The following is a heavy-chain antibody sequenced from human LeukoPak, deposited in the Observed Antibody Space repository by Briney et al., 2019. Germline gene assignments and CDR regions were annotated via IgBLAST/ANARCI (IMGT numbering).Heavy chain of an antibody. D-gene: IGHD2-2*01. CDR3: ATWGYCSSTSCYSGPFDY. V-gene: IGHV3-48*04. J-gene: IGHJ4*02. CDR1: GFTFSSYA. Sequence: GGSLRLSCAASGFTFSSYAMSWVRQAPGKGLEWVSYISSSGSTIYYADSVKGRFTISRDNAKNSLYLQMNSLRAEDTAVYYCATWGYCSSTSCYSGPFDYWGQGTLVTVSS. CDR2: ISSSGSTI.